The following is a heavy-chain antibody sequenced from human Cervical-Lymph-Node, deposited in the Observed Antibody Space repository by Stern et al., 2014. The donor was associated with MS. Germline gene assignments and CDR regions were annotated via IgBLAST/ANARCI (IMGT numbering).Heavy chain of an antibody. CDR1: GFTFSNYA. CDR3: SLSDKISGWPTGPRY. D-gene: IGHD6-19*01. CDR2: ITASGGGT. V-gene: IGHV3-23*04. Sequence: EMQLVESGGGLVQPGGSLRLSCAASGFTFSNYAMNWVRQAPGKGLEWVSAITASGGGTYYADSVKGRFTISRDNSKNTLFLQMNILRAEDTALYYCSLSDKISGWPTGPRYWGRGILVTVSS. J-gene: IGHJ4*02.